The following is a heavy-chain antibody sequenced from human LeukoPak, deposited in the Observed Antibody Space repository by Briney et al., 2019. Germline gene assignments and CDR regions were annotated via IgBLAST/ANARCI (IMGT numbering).Heavy chain of an antibody. CDR2: IYTSGNT. V-gene: IGHV4-4*07. CDR1: GASVSSYC. D-gene: IGHD4-23*01. CDR3: ARDYGGNYHFDY. Sequence: SETLSLTCTVSGASVSSYCWGWIRQPAGRGLEWIGRIYTSGNTNYNPSLKSRVTISRDTSKNQFSLRLTSVTAADTAVYYCARDYGGNYHFDYWGQGTLVTVSS. J-gene: IGHJ4*02.